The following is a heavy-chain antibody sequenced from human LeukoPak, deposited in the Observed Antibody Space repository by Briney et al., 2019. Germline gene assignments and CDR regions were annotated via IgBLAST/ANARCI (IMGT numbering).Heavy chain of an antibody. D-gene: IGHD3-10*01. CDR3: ARHGPRYYYGSGSSPNNWFDP. V-gene: IGHV5-51*01. CDR1: GYSFTSYW. CDR2: IYPGDSDT. Sequence: GGSLKISCKGSGYSFTSYWIGWVRQMPGKGLEWMGIIYPGDSDTRYSPSFQGQVTISADKSISTAYLQWSSLKASDTAMYYCARHGPRYYYGSGSSPNNWFDPWGQGTLVTVSS. J-gene: IGHJ5*02.